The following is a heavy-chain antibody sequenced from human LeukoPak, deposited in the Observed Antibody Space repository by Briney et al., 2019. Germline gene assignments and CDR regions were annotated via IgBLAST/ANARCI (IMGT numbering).Heavy chain of an antibody. CDR3: ATARGYSYGHREY. CDR2: IEYSGGSA. J-gene: IGHJ4*02. Sequence: PGGSLRLSCTVSGFTLSSYEMSWIRQAPGKGLEWVSSIEYSGGSAYYADSVKGRFTISRDDSKNTLYLQLSSLRSEDTAVYYCATARGYSYGHREYWGQGTLVTVSS. V-gene: IGHV3-23*01. D-gene: IGHD5-18*01. CDR1: GFTLSSYE.